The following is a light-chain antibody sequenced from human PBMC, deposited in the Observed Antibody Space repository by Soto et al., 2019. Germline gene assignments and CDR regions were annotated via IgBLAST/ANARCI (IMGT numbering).Light chain of an antibody. Sequence: QSVLTQPPSASATPGQRVIISCSGSSSNIGKNAVKWYQQFPGTAPKLLIHSDDQRPPGVPGRFSGSKSGNTASLTVSGLQADDEADYYCLSYGGSNNYVFGTGTKVTVL. J-gene: IGLJ1*01. CDR2: SDD. CDR1: SSNIGKNA. V-gene: IGLV1-44*01. CDR3: LSYGGSNNYV.